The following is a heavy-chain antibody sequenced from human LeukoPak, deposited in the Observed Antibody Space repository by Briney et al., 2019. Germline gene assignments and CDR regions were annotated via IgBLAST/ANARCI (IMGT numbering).Heavy chain of an antibody. Sequence: SETLSLTCTVSGGSISSSSYYWGWIRQPPGKGLEWTGSIYYSGSTYYNPSLKSRVTISVDTSKNQFSLKLSSVTAADTAVYYCARGLRYYGSGSYMMDVWGQGTTVTVSS. D-gene: IGHD3-10*01. J-gene: IGHJ6*02. V-gene: IGHV4-39*07. CDR3: ARGLRYYGSGSYMMDV. CDR1: GGSISSSSYY. CDR2: IYYSGST.